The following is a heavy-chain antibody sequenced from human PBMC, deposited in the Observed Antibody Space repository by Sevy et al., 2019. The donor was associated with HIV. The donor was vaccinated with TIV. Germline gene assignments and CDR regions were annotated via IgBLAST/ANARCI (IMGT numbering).Heavy chain of an antibody. J-gene: IGHJ1*01. CDR1: XXXXXXHA. CDR2: IXXXYAST. CDR3: AAXXXAFXXXXXX. V-gene: IGHV3-23*01. Sequence: GGSLRLSCGAXXXXXXXHAMXWVRXAPGRXLEWISGIXXXYASTHYADSVKGRFTISRDNSKNTVHLQMNSLRAEDTALXXXAAXXXAFXXXXXXWGXGXLVTVSS.